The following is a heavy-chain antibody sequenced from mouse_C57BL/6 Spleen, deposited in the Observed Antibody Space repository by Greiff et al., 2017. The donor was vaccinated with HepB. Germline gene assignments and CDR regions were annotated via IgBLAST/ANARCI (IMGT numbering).Heavy chain of an antibody. CDR3: AFYDGDWYFDV. CDR2: IDPEDGET. CDR1: GFNIKDYY. D-gene: IGHD2-3*01. J-gene: IGHJ1*03. V-gene: IGHV14-2*01. Sequence: EVKLMESGAELVKPGASVKLSCTASGFNIKDYYMHWVKQRTEQGLEWIGRIDPEDGETKYAPKFQGKATITADTSSNTAYLQLSSLTSEDTAVYYCAFYDGDWYFDVWGTGTTVTVSS.